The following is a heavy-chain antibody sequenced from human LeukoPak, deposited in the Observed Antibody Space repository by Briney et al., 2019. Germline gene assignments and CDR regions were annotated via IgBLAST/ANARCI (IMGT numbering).Heavy chain of an antibody. Sequence: PGGSLRLSCAASGFTFSNAWMSWVRQAPGKGLEWGCRIKSKTDGGTTDYAAPVKGRFTISRDDSKNTLYLQMNSLKTEDTAVYYCTTVIADPIVVVPAVDYWGQGTLVTVSS. D-gene: IGHD2-2*01. CDR1: GFTFSNAW. V-gene: IGHV3-15*01. CDR3: TTVIADPIVVVPAVDY. CDR2: IKSKTDGGTT. J-gene: IGHJ4*02.